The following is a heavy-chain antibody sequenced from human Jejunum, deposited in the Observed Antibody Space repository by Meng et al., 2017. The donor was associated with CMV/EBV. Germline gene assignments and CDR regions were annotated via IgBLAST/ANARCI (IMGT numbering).Heavy chain of an antibody. CDR1: GFTFSSYA. D-gene: IGHD3-22*01. Sequence: EVQLLESGGGLVQPGGSLILSCAASGFTFSSYAMNWVRQAPGRGLEWVSAISGGGGSTYYADSVKGRFTISRDNSKNTLYLQMNSLRAEDTAVYYCARAHSSGYALVDYWGQGTMVTVSA. CDR3: ARAHSSGYALVDY. J-gene: IGHJ4*02. CDR2: ISGGGGST. V-gene: IGHV3-23*01.